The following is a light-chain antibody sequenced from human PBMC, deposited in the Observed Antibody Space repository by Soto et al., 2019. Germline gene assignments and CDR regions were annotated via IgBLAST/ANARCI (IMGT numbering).Light chain of an antibody. J-gene: IGKJ4*01. Sequence: DIVMTQSPDSLAVSLGERATINCKSSQSVLYSSNNKNYLAWYQQKPGQPPKLLIYWASTRESGVPDRFSGSGSGTDFTLTISRLQAEDVAVYYCQQYYSTPPTFGGGTTVEIK. CDR2: WAS. V-gene: IGKV4-1*01. CDR3: QQYYSTPPT. CDR1: QSVLYSSNNKNY.